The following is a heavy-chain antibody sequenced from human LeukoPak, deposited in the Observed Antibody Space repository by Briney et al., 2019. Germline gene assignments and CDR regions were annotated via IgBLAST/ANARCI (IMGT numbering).Heavy chain of an antibody. CDR3: TRGRVGSSSWPNFDY. Sequence: GGSLRLSCTASGFTFGDYAMSWVRRAPGKGLEWVGFIRSKAYGGTTEYAASVKGRLTISRDDSKSIAYLQMNSLKTEDTAVYYCTRGRVGSSSWPNFDYWGQGTLVTVSS. V-gene: IGHV3-49*04. CDR2: IRSKAYGGTT. J-gene: IGHJ4*02. D-gene: IGHD6-13*01. CDR1: GFTFGDYA.